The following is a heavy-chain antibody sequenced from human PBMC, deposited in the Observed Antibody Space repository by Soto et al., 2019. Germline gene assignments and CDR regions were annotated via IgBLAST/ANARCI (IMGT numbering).Heavy chain of an antibody. CDR2: ISFDGSNK. J-gene: IGHJ6*02. Sequence: GGSLRLSCAASGFTFSYYPMHWVRQAPGKGLEWVAVISFDGSNKYYADSVKGRFTISRDNSKNTLYLQINSLRGEDTAVYFCARDWGTPGRGSAVGYYYHYGMDVWGQGTTVTVSS. V-gene: IGHV3-30*04. CDR1: GFTFSYYP. D-gene: IGHD6-19*01. CDR3: ARDWGTPGRGSAVGYYYHYGMDV.